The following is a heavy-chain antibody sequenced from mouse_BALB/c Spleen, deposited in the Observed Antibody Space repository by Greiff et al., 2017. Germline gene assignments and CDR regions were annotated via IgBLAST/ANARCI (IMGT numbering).Heavy chain of an antibody. CDR2: INPYNGDT. CDR1: GYSFTGYF. J-gene: IGHJ4*01. CDR3: ALLRYYAMDY. V-gene: IGHV1-20*02. Sequence: EVQLQQSGPELVKPGASVKISCKASGYSFTGYFMNWVMQSHGKSLEWIGRINPYNGDTFYNQKFKGKATLTVDKSSSTAHMELRSLASEDSAVYYCALLRYYAMDYWGQGTSVTVSS. D-gene: IGHD1-1*01.